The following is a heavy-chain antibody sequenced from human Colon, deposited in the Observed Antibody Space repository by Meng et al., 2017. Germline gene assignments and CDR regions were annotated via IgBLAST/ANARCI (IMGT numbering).Heavy chain of an antibody. D-gene: IGHD6-13*01. CDR3: ARTLGAAAGTRYFDY. Sequence: GGSLRLSCAASGFTFSSYAMHWVRQAPGKGLEWVAVISYAGSNKYYADSVKGRFTISRDNSKNTLYLQMNSLRAEDTAVYYCARTLGAAAGTRYFDYWGQGTLVTVSS. CDR2: ISYAGSNK. CDR1: GFTFSSYA. V-gene: IGHV3-30*04. J-gene: IGHJ4*02.